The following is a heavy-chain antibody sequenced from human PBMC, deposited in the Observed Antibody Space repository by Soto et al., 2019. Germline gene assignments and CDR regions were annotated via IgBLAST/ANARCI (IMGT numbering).Heavy chain of an antibody. Sequence: QVQLQESGPGLVKPSQTLSLTCTVSGGSISSGDYYWSWIRQPPGKGLEWIGYIYYSGSTYYNPSLKSRVTMSVDTSRNPFSLKMSSVTAADTAVYYCARWWFGEFFDYWGQGTLVTVSS. CDR1: GGSISSGDYY. D-gene: IGHD3-10*01. CDR2: IYYSGST. V-gene: IGHV4-30-4*01. J-gene: IGHJ4*02. CDR3: ARWWFGEFFDY.